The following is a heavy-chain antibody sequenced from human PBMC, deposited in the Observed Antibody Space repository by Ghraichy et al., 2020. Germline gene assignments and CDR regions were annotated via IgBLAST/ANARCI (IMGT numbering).Heavy chain of an antibody. CDR1: GGSISSYY. J-gene: IGHJ3*02. Sequence: SQTLSLTCTVSGGSISSYYWSWIRQPPGKGLELIGYIYYSGSTNYNPSLKSRVTISVDTSKNQFSLKLSSVTAADTAVYYCARHVSGYDGGDAFDIWGQGTMVTVSS. CDR3: ARHVSGYDGGDAFDI. CDR2: IYYSGST. V-gene: IGHV4-59*08. D-gene: IGHD5-12*01.